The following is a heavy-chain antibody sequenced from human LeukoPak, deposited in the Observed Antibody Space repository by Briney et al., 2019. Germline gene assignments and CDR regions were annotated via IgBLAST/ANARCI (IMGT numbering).Heavy chain of an antibody. J-gene: IGHJ5*02. CDR2: ISYDGSNK. CDR1: GFTFSSYG. CDR3: ARDPERWLQPDYWFDP. D-gene: IGHD5-24*01. Sequence: GGSLRLSCVASGFTFSSYGMHWVRQAPGKGLEWVAVISYDGSNKYYADSVKGRFTISRDNSKNTLYLQMNSLRAEDTAVYYCARDPERWLQPDYWFDPWGQGTLVTVSS. V-gene: IGHV3-30*03.